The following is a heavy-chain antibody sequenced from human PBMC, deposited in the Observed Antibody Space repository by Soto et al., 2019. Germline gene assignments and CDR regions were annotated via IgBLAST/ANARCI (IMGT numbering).Heavy chain of an antibody. Sequence: SDTLSVTWTVSGGSISRYYWSWIRQPPGKGLEWIGYIYYSGSTNYNPSLKSRVTISVDTSKNQFSLKLSSVTAADTAVYYCARYSGYDIFDYWGQGTLVTVSS. CDR3: ARYSGYDIFDY. J-gene: IGHJ4*02. CDR1: GGSISRYY. V-gene: IGHV4-59*08. D-gene: IGHD5-12*01. CDR2: IYYSGST.